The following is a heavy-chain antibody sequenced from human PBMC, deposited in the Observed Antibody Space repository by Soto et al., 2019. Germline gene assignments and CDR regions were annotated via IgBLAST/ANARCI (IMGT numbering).Heavy chain of an antibody. D-gene: IGHD5-18*01. Sequence: QVQLVESGGGVVQPGRSLRLSCAASGFTFSSYAMHWVRQAPGKGLEWVAVISYDGSNKYYADSVKGRFTISRDNSKNTLYLQMNSLRAEDTAVYYCAIDRVDISTAMATGAFDIWRQGTMVTVSS. J-gene: IGHJ3*02. V-gene: IGHV3-30-3*01. CDR3: AIDRVDISTAMATGAFDI. CDR1: GFTFSSYA. CDR2: ISYDGSNK.